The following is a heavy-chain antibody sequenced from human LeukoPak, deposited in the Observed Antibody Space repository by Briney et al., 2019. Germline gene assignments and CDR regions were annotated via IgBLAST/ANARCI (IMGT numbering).Heavy chain of an antibody. V-gene: IGHV4-39*01. D-gene: IGHD3-9*01. CDR1: GGSISSSSYY. CDR2: IYYSGST. CDR3: ARHVTGLRYFDWLLYFDY. J-gene: IGHJ4*02. Sequence: SGTLSLTCTVSGGSISSSSYYWGWIRQPPGKGLEWIGSIYYSGSTYYNPSLKSRVTISVDTSKNQFSLKLSSVTAADTAVYYCARHVTGLRYFDWLLYFDYWGQGTLVTVSS.